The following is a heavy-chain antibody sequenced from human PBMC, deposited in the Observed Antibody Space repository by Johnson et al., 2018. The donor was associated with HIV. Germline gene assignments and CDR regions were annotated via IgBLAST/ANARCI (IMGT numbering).Heavy chain of an antibody. D-gene: IGHD1-20*01. Sequence: VQLVESGGGVIRPGGSLRLSCAASGFTFNDYGMTWVRQVPGKGLEWVSGINWNGGRTDYVGSVKGRFSISRDNSKNTLYLQMNSLRPEDTAVYYYAKTPGDNWYYSEGTDAFDIWGQGTMVTVSS. CDR2: INWNGGRT. CDR3: AKTPGDNWYYSEGTDAFDI. CDR1: GFTFNDYG. J-gene: IGHJ3*02. V-gene: IGHV3-20*04.